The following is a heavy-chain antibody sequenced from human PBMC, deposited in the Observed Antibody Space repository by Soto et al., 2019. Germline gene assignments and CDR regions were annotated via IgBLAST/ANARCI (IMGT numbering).Heavy chain of an antibody. J-gene: IGHJ4*02. D-gene: IGHD4-4*01. V-gene: IGHV4-59*08. CDR1: GGSINSYC. Sequence: QVQLQESGPGLVKPSETLSLTCTVSGGSINSYCWSWMRQPPGKGLEWIAYIFDSGNANYNPSLKSRVTISVDTSKNQFSLKLTSVTAADTAVYYCASHRRTTVAKFYLDNWGQGALVTVSS. CDR3: ASHRRTTVAKFYLDN. CDR2: IFDSGNA.